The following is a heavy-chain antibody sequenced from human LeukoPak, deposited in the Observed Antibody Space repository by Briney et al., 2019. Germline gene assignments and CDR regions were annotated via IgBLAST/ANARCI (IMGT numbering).Heavy chain of an antibody. CDR3: ARIAAAGPPLNYYYMDV. CDR1: GGSISSYY. Sequence: SETLSLTCTVSGGSISSYYWSWIRQPPGKGLEWIGYIYYSGSTNYNPSLKSRVTISVDTSKNQFSLKLSSVTAADTAVYYCARIAAAGPPLNYYYMDVWGKGTTVTISS. CDR2: IYYSGST. V-gene: IGHV4-59*01. D-gene: IGHD6-13*01. J-gene: IGHJ6*03.